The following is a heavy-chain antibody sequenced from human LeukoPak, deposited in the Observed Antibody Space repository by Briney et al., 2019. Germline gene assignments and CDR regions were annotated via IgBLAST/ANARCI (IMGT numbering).Heavy chain of an antibody. Sequence: SETLSLTCTVSGGSISSSSYYWGWIRQPPGKGLEWIGSIYYSGSTYYNPSLKSRVTISVDTSKNQFSLKLSSVTAADTAVYYCARVRSSGWSNAFDIWGQGTMVTVSS. V-gene: IGHV4-39*07. CDR2: IYYSGST. D-gene: IGHD6-19*01. J-gene: IGHJ3*02. CDR3: ARVRSSGWSNAFDI. CDR1: GGSISSSSYY.